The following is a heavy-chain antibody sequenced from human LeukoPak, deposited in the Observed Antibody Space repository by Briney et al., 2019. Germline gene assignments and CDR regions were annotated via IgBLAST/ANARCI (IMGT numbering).Heavy chain of an antibody. V-gene: IGHV4-30-4*01. CDR1: GGSISSGDYY. J-gene: IGHJ5*02. D-gene: IGHD6-19*01. CDR2: IYYSGST. CDR3: ASLYSSGWNWFDP. Sequence: SQTLSLTCTVSGGSISSGDYYWNWIRQPPGKGLEWIGYIYYSGSTYYNPSLKSRLTISVDTSKNQFSLKLSSVTAADTAVYYCASLYSSGWNWFDPWGQGTLVTVSS.